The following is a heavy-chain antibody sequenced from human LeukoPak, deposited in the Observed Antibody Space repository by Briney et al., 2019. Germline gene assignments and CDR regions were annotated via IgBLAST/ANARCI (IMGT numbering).Heavy chain of an antibody. J-gene: IGHJ6*03. CDR1: GGSIRSNY. CDR3: ARGGLSYYYMDV. CDR2: MYYSGST. Sequence: SETLSLTCTVSGGSIRSNYWSWIRQPPGKGLEWIGYMYYSGSTNYNPSLKSRVTISVDTSKNQFSLKLSSVTAADTAVYYCARGGLSYYYMDVWGKGPRSPSP. V-gene: IGHV4-59*01.